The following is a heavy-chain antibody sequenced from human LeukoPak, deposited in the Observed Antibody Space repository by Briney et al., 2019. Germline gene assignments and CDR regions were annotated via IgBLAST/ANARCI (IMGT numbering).Heavy chain of an antibody. J-gene: IGHJ4*02. CDR1: GYTFTGYY. CDR2: INPNSGGT. CDR3: ARLCGSSGWYCNYFDY. D-gene: IGHD6-19*01. V-gene: IGHV1-2*02. Sequence: ASVKVSCKASGYTFTGYYMHWVRQAPGQGLEWMGWINPNSGGTNYAQKFQGRVTMTRDTSISTAYMELRSLRSDDTAVYYCARLCGSSGWYCNYFDYWGQGTLVTVSS.